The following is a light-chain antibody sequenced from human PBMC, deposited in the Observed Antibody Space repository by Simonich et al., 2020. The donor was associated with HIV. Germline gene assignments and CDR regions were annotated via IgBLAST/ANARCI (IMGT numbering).Light chain of an antibody. Sequence: QSVLTQPPSASGTPGQRVTISCSGSSSNIGSNPINWYQQLPGTAPKPLIYNNNQRPSWVPDRFSGAKSGTSASLAISGLQSEDDADYYCCSYAGSHTFVFGGGTKLTVL. J-gene: IGLJ2*01. CDR3: CSYAGSHTFV. CDR1: SSNIGSNP. CDR2: NNN. V-gene: IGLV1-44*01.